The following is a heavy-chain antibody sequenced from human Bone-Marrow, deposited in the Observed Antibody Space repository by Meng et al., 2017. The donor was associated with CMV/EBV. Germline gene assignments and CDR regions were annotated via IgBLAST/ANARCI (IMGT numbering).Heavy chain of an antibody. D-gene: IGHD4-11*01. CDR2: ISWNSGSI. V-gene: IGHV3-9*01. CDR1: GFTFDDYA. J-gene: IGHJ6*02. Sequence: LKISCAASGFTFDDYAMHWVRQAPGKGLEWVSGISWNSGSIGYADSVKGRFTISRDNSKNTLYLQMNSLRAEDTAVYYCAKDHLTVTTRYSGMDVWGQGTTVTVSS. CDR3: AKDHLTVTTRYSGMDV.